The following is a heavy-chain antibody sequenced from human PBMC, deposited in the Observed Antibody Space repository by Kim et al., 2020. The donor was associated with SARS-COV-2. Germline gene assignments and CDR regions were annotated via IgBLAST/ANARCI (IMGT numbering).Heavy chain of an antibody. V-gene: IGHV4-34*01. CDR3: ARTGSNWNYGLRTVNWFDP. Sequence: SRVAISVDTSKNQFSLKLSSVTAADTAVYYCARTGSNWNYGLRTVNWFDPWGQGTLVTVSS. D-gene: IGHD1-7*01. J-gene: IGHJ5*02.